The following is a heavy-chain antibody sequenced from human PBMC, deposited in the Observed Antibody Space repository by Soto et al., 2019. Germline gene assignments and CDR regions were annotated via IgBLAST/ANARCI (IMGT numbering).Heavy chain of an antibody. CDR1: CYSVSSNSSS. J-gene: IGHJ4*02. Sequence: LSLTCAISCYSVSSNSSSLNWIRQYPSRGIEWLRRTYYMSKWYNYYAVSVKSRITIIPDTSKNQFSLQLNSVSPEDTAVYYCARDQGYSSSWYGYWGQGTLVTVSS. CDR3: ARDQGYSSSWYGY. CDR2: TYYMSKWYN. V-gene: IGHV6-1*01. D-gene: IGHD6-13*01.